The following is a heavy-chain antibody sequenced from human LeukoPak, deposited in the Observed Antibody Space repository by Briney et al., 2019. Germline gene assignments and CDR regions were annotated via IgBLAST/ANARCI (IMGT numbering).Heavy chain of an antibody. V-gene: IGHV3-48*02. Sequence: GGSLRLSCAASGFXFSNYAINWVRQAPGKGLEWVSYISLSGTPIYYADSVKGRFTISRDNAKNSLYLQMNSLRDEDTAVYFCARDQGPLDYWGQGTLVTVSS. CDR3: ARDQGPLDY. J-gene: IGHJ4*02. CDR1: GFXFSNYA. CDR2: ISLSGTPI.